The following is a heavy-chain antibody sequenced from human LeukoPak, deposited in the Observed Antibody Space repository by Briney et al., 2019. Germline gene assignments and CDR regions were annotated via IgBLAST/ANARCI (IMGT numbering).Heavy chain of an antibody. CDR3: AIVYGYYFDY. V-gene: IGHV3-23*01. CDR1: GFTFSSYA. D-gene: IGHD4-17*01. CDR2: ISGTGGST. J-gene: IGHJ4*02. Sequence: GGSLRLSCAASGFTFSSYAMSWVRQAPGKGLEWVSTISGTGGSTSYADSVKGRFTISSDNSKNTLYLQMNSLRADDTAVYYCAIVYGYYFDYWGQGTLVTVSS.